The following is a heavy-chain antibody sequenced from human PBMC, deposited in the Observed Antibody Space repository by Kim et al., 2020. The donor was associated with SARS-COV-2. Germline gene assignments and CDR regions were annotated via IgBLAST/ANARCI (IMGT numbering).Heavy chain of an antibody. CDR1: GYTFIGNY. CDR3: GRELGSHVDTDYNFWTGYIDY. J-gene: IGHJ4*02. V-gene: IGHV1-46*01. Sequence: ASVKVSCKPSGYTFIGNYIHWVRQAPGQGLEWMGMINPNDGRTSYAQKFQGRVSVSSDPSPSTVYMELSGLGSEDTTIYYWGRELGSHVDTDYNFWTGYIDYWGRGTLVNVSS. D-gene: IGHD3-3*01. CDR2: INPNDGRT.